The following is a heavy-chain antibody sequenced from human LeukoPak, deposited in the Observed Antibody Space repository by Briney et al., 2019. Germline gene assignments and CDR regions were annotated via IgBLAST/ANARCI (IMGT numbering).Heavy chain of an antibody. CDR3: ARGILKYDFWSGYSYYLDY. D-gene: IGHD3-3*01. J-gene: IGHJ4*02. V-gene: IGHV1-8*01. CDR1: GYTFTSYD. Sequence: ASVKVSCKASGYTFTSYDINWVRQATGQGLEWMGWMNPNSGNTGYAQKFQGRVTMTRNTSISTAYMELSSLRSEDTAVYYCARGILKYDFWSGYSYYLDYWGQGTLVTVSS. CDR2: MNPNSGNT.